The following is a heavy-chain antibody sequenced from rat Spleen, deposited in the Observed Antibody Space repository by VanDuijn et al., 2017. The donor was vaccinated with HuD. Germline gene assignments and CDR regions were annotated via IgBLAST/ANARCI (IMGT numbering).Heavy chain of an antibody. V-gene: IGHV5-25*01. Sequence: EVQLVESGGGLVQPGRSLKLSCAASGFPFSNYDMAWVRQAPAKGLEWVASIGPSGGNPYYRDSVKGRFTVSRDNVKSTLFLQMDSLRSEDTATYYCARRHYGYTDYFDYWGQGVMVTVSS. CDR2: IGPSGGNP. CDR3: ARRHYGYTDYFDY. D-gene: IGHD1-9*01. J-gene: IGHJ2*01. CDR1: GFPFSNYD.